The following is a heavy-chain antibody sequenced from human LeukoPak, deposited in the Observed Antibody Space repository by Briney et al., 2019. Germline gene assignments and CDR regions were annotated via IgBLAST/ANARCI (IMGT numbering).Heavy chain of an antibody. CDR3: ARVGYYSSGPFSYFDY. V-gene: IGHV3-30-3*01. D-gene: IGHD3-10*01. Sequence: PGRSLRLSCAASVFTFSRYAMHWVRQAPGKGLEWVAVISYDGSNEYYAESVKGRFTISRDSSENTLYLEMNSLRVEDTAVYYCARVGYYSSGPFSYFDYWGQGTLVTVSS. CDR2: ISYDGSNE. J-gene: IGHJ4*02. CDR1: VFTFSRYA.